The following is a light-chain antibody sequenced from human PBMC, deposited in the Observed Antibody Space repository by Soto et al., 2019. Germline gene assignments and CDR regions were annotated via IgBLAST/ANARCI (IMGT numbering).Light chain of an antibody. J-gene: IGLJ3*02. CDR2: EVS. CDR3: SSYAGSNNWV. Sequence: QSALTQSPSASGSPGQSVTISCTGTSSDVGNYKYVSWYQQHPGKAPKFMIYEVSKRPSGVPDRFSGSKSGNTASLTVSGLQAEDEADYYCSSYAGSNNWVFGGGTKLTVL. CDR1: SSDVGNYKY. V-gene: IGLV2-8*01.